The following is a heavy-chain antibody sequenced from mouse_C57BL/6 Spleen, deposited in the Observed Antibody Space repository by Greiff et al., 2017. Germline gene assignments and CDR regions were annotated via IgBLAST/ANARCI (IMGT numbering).Heavy chain of an antibody. J-gene: IGHJ3*01. Sequence: QVQLKESGPELVKPGASVKLSCKASGYTFTSYDINWVKQRPGQGLEWIGWIYPRDGSTKYNEKFKGKATLTVDTSSSTAYMELHSLTSEDSAVYFCAGGAWFAYWGQGTLVTVSA. V-gene: IGHV1-85*01. CDR2: IYPRDGST. CDR1: GYTFTSYD. CDR3: AGGAWFAY.